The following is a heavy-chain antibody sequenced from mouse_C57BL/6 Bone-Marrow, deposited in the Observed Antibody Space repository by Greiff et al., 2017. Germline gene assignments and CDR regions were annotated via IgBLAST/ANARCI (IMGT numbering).Heavy chain of an antibody. V-gene: IGHV14-2*01. CDR3: AVPTVVTTDY. D-gene: IGHD1-1*01. CDR2: IEPEDGET. J-gene: IGHJ2*01. Sequence: VQLKESGAELVKPGASVKLSCTASGFNIKAYYMHWVKQRTEQGLEWIGRIEPEDGETKSAPKFQGKATITADTSSNTAYLQLSNLASEDTAVYYCAVPTVVTTDYWGQGTTLTVSS. CDR1: GFNIKAYY.